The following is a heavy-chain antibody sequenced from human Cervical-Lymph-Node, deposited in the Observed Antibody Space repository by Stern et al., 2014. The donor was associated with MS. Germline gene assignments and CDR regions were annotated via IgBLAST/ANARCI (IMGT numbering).Heavy chain of an antibody. D-gene: IGHD3-3*01. J-gene: IGHJ6*02. CDR2: IYYSGRT. CDR3: AREGSGYSYYYYYYGMEV. V-gene: IGHV4-30-4*01. CDR1: GGSIRSGDYY. Sequence: QVQLQASGPGLVKPSQTLSLTCTVSGGSIRSGDYYWSWIRQPPGKGLEWIGYIYYSGRTYYNPSLKSRVTISVDTSKNQFSLKLSSVTAADTAVYYCAREGSGYSYYYYYYGMEVWGQGTTVTVSS.